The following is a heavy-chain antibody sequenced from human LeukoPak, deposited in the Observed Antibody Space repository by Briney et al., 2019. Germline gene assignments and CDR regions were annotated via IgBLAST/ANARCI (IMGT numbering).Heavy chain of an antibody. CDR1: GFTLSSCG. CDR3: VKEQSSGNYRTADF. V-gene: IGHV3-30*18. J-gene: IGHJ4*02. CDR2: ITYDGITT. D-gene: IGHD3-10*01. Sequence: GTSLRLSCAASGFTLSSCGMHWVRQAPGKGLEWVAVITYDGITTYFDDSEKGRFTISRDTSKSMLYLQMNSLRPEDTAVYYCVKEQSSGNYRTADFWGQGTLVTVSS.